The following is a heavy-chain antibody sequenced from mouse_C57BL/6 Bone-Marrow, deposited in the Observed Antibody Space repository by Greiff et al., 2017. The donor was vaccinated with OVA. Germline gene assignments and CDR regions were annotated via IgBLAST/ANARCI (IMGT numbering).Heavy chain of an antibody. V-gene: IGHV1-55*01. D-gene: IGHD2-3*01. CDR3: ASDGYYAFFDY. J-gene: IGHJ2*01. CDR1: GYTFTSYW. Sequence: QVQLQQPGAELVKPGASVKMSCKASGYTFTSYWITWVKQRPGQGLEWIGDIYPGSGSTNYNEKFKSKATLTVDTSSSTAYMQLIRLASEASAVYYCASDGYYAFFDYWGQGTTLTVSS. CDR2: IYPGSGST.